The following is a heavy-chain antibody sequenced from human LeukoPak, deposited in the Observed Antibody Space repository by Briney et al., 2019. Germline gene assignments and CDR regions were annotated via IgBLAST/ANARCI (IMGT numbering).Heavy chain of an antibody. CDR2: INSDGSST. J-gene: IGHJ6*03. CDR3: AREITCPDGTDCSCMDV. Sequence: GGSLRLSCAASGTTLSPYWMHWVRQIPGKGLAWVSRINSDGSSTAYANSVKGRFTISRDNANNMLYLQMNTLRADDTAVYYCAREITCPDGTDCSCMDVWGKGSMVTVSS. D-gene: IGHD3-10*01. CDR1: GTTLSPYW. V-gene: IGHV3-74*01.